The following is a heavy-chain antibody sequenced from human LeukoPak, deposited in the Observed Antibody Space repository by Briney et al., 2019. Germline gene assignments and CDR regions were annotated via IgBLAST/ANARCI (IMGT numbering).Heavy chain of an antibody. CDR2: ISAYNGNT. CDR3: ARDIVVVPAAIWADYYYYGMDV. CDR1: GYTFTSYD. V-gene: IGHV1-18*01. J-gene: IGHJ6*02. Sequence: GASVKVSCKASGYTFTSYDINWVRQATGQGLEWMGWISAYNGNTNYAQKLQGRVTMTTDTSTSTAYMELRSLRSDDTAVYYCARDIVVVPAAIWADYYYYGMDVWGQGTTVTVSS. D-gene: IGHD2-2*01.